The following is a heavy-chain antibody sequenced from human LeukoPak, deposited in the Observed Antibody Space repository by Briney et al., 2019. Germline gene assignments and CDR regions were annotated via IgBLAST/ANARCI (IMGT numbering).Heavy chain of an antibody. D-gene: IGHD4-17*01. Sequence: SETLSLTCAVYGGSFSGYYWSWIRQPPGKGLEWIGEINHSGSTNHNPSLKSRVNISVDPSKNQFSLKLSSVTAADTAVYYCARHYPDYGAAYYYYYYMDVWGKGTTVTISS. V-gene: IGHV4-34*01. J-gene: IGHJ6*03. CDR2: INHSGST. CDR1: GGSFSGYY. CDR3: ARHYPDYGAAYYYYYYMDV.